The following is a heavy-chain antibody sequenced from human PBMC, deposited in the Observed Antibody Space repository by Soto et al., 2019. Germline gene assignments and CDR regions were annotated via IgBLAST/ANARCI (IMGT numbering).Heavy chain of an antibody. CDR3: ERDTSNGSGTHVY. J-gene: IGHJ4*02. CDR1: GYSISSGDF. V-gene: IGHV4-38-2*02. CDR2: IYHSGST. Sequence: XASLSLTCAVSGYSISSGDFWCWIRQPPGKGLEWIGSIYHSGSTYYNPSLKSRVTILLDTSKNQFSLRLTSVTAADTAVYYCERDTSNGSGTHVYCGQRTLVTVSS. D-gene: IGHD3-10*01.